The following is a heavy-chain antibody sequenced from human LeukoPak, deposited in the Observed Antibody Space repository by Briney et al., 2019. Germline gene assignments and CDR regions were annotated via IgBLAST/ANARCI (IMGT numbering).Heavy chain of an antibody. CDR3: ARDMGIYDFWSGLEAFGI. Sequence: SETLSLTCTVSGGSISSYYWSWIRQPPGKGLEWIGYIYYSGSTNYNPSLKSRVTISVDTSKNQFSLKLSSVTAADTAVYYCARDMGIYDFWSGLEAFGIWGQGTMVTVSS. V-gene: IGHV4-59*01. J-gene: IGHJ3*02. CDR1: GGSISSYY. CDR2: IYYSGST. D-gene: IGHD3-3*01.